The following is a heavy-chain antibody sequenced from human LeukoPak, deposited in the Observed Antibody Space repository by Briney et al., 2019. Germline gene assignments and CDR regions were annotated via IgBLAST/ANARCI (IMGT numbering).Heavy chain of an antibody. V-gene: IGHV3-21*01. CDR1: GFTFSSYS. CDR2: ISSSSSYI. J-gene: IGHJ4*02. Sequence: GSLRLSCAASGFTFSSYSMNWVRQAPGKGLEWVSSISSSSSYIYYADSVKGRFTISRDNAKNSLYLQMNSLRAEDTAVYYCATIPHEGYDSSGYVDYWGQGTLVTVSS. CDR3: ATIPHEGYDSSGYVDY. D-gene: IGHD3-22*01.